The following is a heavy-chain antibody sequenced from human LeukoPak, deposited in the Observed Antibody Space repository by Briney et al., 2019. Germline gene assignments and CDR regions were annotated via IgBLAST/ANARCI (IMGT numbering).Heavy chain of an antibody. CDR3: ARHRDTSTPRGPRADY. CDR1: GFSFRTYE. Sequence: GGSLRLSCAGSGFSFRTYEMNWVRQAPGKGLEWVSYISSSGSTIYYADSVKGRFTISRDNAKNSLYLQMNSLRAEDTAVYYCARHRDTSTPRGPRADYWGQGTLVTVSS. J-gene: IGHJ4*02. D-gene: IGHD2-2*01. V-gene: IGHV3-48*03. CDR2: ISSSGSTI.